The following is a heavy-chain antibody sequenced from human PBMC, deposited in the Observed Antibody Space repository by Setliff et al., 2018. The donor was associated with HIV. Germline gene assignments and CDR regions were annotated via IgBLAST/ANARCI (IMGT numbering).Heavy chain of an antibody. V-gene: IGHV4-34*01. CDR1: GGSISSYY. CDR2: INHSGST. CDR3: ASPGSLYFDY. J-gene: IGHJ4*02. Sequence: SETLSLTCTVSGGSISSYYWIWIRQPPGKGLEWIGEINHSGSTHYNPSLKSRVTISVDTSKNQFSLKLSSVTAADTAVYYCASPGSLYFDYWGQGTLVTVSS.